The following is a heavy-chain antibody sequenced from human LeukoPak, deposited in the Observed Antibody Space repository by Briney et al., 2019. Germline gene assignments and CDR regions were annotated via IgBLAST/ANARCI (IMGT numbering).Heavy chain of an antibody. CDR2: IYYSGST. Sequence: SETLSLTCTVSGGSISTYYWSWIRQHPGKGLEWIGYIYYSGSTYYNPSLKSRVTISVDTSKNQFSLKLSSVTAADTAVYYCALVWNSYYYGMDVWGQGTTVTVSS. CDR3: ALVWNSYYYGMDV. CDR1: GGSISTYY. V-gene: IGHV4-59*06. J-gene: IGHJ6*02. D-gene: IGHD1/OR15-1a*01.